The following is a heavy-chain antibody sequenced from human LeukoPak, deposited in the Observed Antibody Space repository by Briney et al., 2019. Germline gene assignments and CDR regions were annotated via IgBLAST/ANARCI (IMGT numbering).Heavy chain of an antibody. V-gene: IGHV1-69*05. CDR1: GGSFRTYP. D-gene: IGHD3-10*01. Sequence: SVKVSCKASGGSFRTYPISWVRQAPGQGLEWMGGLTQFFRRTNYTQKFQGRLTITTDESSSTAYMELSDLRSDDTAIYYCATSESGRSWDWFAPWGQGTLVTASS. CDR3: ATSESGRSWDWFAP. CDR2: LTQFFRRT. J-gene: IGHJ5*02.